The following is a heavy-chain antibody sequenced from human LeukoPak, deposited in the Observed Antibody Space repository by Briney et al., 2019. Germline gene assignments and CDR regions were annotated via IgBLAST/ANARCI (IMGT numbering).Heavy chain of an antibody. V-gene: IGHV4-34*01. J-gene: IGHJ6*03. D-gene: IGHD3-10*01. CDR3: ARHHYYGSGSYYSHYYYYYMDV. CDR1: GGSFSGYY. CDR2: INHSGST. Sequence: SETLSLTCAVYGGSFSGYYWSWIRQPPGKGLEWIGEINHSGSTNYNPSLKSRVTISVDTSKNQFSLKLSSVTAADTAVYYCARHHYYGSGSYYSHYYYYYMDVWGQGTLVTVSS.